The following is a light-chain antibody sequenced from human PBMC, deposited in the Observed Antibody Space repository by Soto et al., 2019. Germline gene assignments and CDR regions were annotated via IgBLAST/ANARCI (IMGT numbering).Light chain of an antibody. V-gene: IGKV3-20*01. CDR3: QQYGSSPPT. CDR2: GAS. J-gene: IGKJ2*01. Sequence: EIVMTQSPATLSVSPGERATLSCRASQSVSSSYLAWYQQKPGQAPRLLIYGASSRATGIPDRFSGSGSGTDFTLTISRLEPEDFAVYSCQQYGSSPPTFGQGTKLEIK. CDR1: QSVSSSY.